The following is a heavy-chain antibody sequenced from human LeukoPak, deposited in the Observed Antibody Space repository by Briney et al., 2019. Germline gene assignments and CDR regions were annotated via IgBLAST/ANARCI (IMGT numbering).Heavy chain of an antibody. CDR3: ARQVEAAGQKWFDP. V-gene: IGHV1-18*04. CDR2: ISPNNGDT. J-gene: IGHJ5*02. Sequence: ASVKVSCKASGYSFISYGIIWVRQAPGQGLEWMGWISPNNGDTNYVQKLQGRVTMTTDTSTTTAYMELRSLTSDDTAVYYCARQVEAAGQKWFDPWGQGTLVTVSS. D-gene: IGHD6-13*01. CDR1: GYSFISYG.